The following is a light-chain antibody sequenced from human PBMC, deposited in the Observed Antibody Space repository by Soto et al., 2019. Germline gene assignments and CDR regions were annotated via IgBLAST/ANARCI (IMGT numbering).Light chain of an antibody. CDR1: SGDIGGYNY. V-gene: IGLV2-14*01. J-gene: IGLJ3*02. CDR2: EVT. CDR3: ASYTATSTWV. Sequence: QSALTQPASVSGSPGQSITISCTGTSGDIGGYNYVSWYQQHPGKAPKLMVFEVTNRPSGVSHRFSGSRSGSTASLTISGLQAEDEADYYCASYTATSTWVFGGGTKLTVL.